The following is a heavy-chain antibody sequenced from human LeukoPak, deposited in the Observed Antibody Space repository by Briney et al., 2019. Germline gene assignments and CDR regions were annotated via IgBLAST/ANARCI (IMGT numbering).Heavy chain of an antibody. D-gene: IGHD2-2*01. J-gene: IGHJ6*02. Sequence: SSETLSLTCTVSGGSVSSGSYYWSWIRQPPGKGLEWIGYIYYSGSTNYNPSLKSRVTISVDTSKNQFSLKLSSVTAADTAVYYCAKVSCSSTSCYYYYGMDVWGQGTTVTVSS. V-gene: IGHV4-61*01. CDR3: AKVSCSSTSCYYYYGMDV. CDR1: GGSVSSGSYY. CDR2: IYYSGST.